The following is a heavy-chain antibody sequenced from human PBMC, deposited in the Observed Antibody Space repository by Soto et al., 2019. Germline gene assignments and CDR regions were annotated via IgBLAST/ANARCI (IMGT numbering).Heavy chain of an antibody. CDR2: IYYSGSN. CDR3: ARRVDYYYGMDV. CDR1: GSSISSSSYY. V-gene: IGHV4-39*01. D-gene: IGHD2-15*01. Sequence: ASETLSLTCTVSGSSISSSSYYWCWIRQPPGKGLEWIGSIYYSGSNYYNPSLKSRVTISVDTSKNQFSLKLSSVTAADTAVYYCARRVDYYYGMDVWSQGTTVTVSS. J-gene: IGHJ6*02.